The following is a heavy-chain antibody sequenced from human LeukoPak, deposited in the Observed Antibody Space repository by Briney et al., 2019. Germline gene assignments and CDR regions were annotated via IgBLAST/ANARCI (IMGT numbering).Heavy chain of an antibody. CDR3: ARVTADHYYDSSGYYY. Sequence: GASVKVSCKASGYTFTNYVISWVRQAPGQGLEWMGWISAYNGNTNYAQKLQGRVTMTTDTSTSTAYMELRSLRSDDTAVYYCARVTADHYYDSSGYYYWGQGTLVTVSS. CDR1: GYTFTNYV. J-gene: IGHJ4*02. V-gene: IGHV1-18*01. CDR2: ISAYNGNT. D-gene: IGHD3-22*01.